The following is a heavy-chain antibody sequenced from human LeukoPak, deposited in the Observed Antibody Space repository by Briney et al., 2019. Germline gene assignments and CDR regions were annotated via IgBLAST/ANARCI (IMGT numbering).Heavy chain of an antibody. CDR3: AKVSESNYDILTGYYTPYYFDY. CDR2: ISDSGGST. Sequence: PGGSLRLSCAASGVTFSISAMSWVRQAPGKGLEWVSGISDSGGSTFYADSVKGRFTISRDNSKNILYLQMNSLRADDTAVYYCAKVSESNYDILTGYYTPYYFDYWGQGTLVTVSS. V-gene: IGHV3-23*01. CDR1: GVTFSISA. J-gene: IGHJ4*02. D-gene: IGHD3-9*01.